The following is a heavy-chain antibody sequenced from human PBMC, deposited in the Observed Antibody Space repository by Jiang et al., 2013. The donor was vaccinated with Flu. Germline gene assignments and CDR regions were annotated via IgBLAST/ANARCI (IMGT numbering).Heavy chain of an antibody. V-gene: IGHV3-23*01. Sequence: ESGGGLVQSGGSLRISCAASGFTFSSYAMNWVRQAPGKGLEWVSVISSSGSATYYADSVKGRFTISRDNSKNTLYLQMNSLRDDDTAVYFCAKAITAPGRHDAFDIWGQGTMVTVSS. CDR3: AKAITAPGRHDAFDI. D-gene: IGHD6-13*01. CDR2: ISSSGSAT. J-gene: IGHJ3*02. CDR1: GFTFSSYA.